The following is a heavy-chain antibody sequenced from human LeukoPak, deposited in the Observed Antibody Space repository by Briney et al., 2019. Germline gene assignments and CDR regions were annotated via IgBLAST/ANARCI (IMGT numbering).Heavy chain of an antibody. D-gene: IGHD5-24*01. V-gene: IGHV3-43*01. Sequence: GGSLRLSCAASGFTFSSYWMSWVRQAPGKGLEWVSLISWDGGSTYYADSVKGRFTISRDNSKNSLYLQMNSLRTEDTALYYCAKDRDGYIEYYFDYWGQGTLVTVSS. CDR3: AKDRDGYIEYYFDY. CDR1: GFTFSSYW. J-gene: IGHJ4*02. CDR2: ISWDGGST.